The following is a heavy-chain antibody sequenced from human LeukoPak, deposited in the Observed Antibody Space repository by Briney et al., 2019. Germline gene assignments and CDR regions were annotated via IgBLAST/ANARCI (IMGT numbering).Heavy chain of an antibody. V-gene: IGHV3-21*04. CDR2: ISASGSYI. CDR3: ARVQIVYYDSSGPLYYFDY. D-gene: IGHD3-22*01. J-gene: IGHJ4*02. CDR1: GFTFDTYR. Sequence: GGSLRLSCAASGFTFDTYRMNWVRQAPGKGLEWVSSISASGSYIYYADSLKGRFTISRDNTKNSLFLQMNSLRAEDTAVYYCARVQIVYYDSSGPLYYFDYWGQGTLVTVSS.